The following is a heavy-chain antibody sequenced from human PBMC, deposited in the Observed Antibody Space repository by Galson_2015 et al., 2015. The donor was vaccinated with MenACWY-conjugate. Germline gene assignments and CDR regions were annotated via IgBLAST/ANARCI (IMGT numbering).Heavy chain of an antibody. CDR3: AEALTGRSSGATGIDV. J-gene: IGHJ6*02. CDR2: SSGSGGIT. CDR1: GFTFSNYG. V-gene: IGHV3-23*01. D-gene: IGHD6-6*01. Sequence: SLRLSCAASGFTFSNYGMSWGRQAPGKGLEWVSGSSGSGGITYYADPVKGRITICRDNSKNTLSLQMNSLSAEDTAVYYWAEALTGRSSGATGIDVPGPRTPVTVFS.